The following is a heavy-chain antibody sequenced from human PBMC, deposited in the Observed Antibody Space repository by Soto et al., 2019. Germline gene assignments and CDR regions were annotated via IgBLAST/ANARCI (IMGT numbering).Heavy chain of an antibody. V-gene: IGHV4-59*01. Sequence: SETLSLTCTVSGGSISSAYWTWIRQPPGKGLEWVGYVYNSGSTNYNPSHKSGVTILEDTSKRKFDLKVNYMSAADTAVYYCARYRREAVAGYTLDNWGQGILVTVSS. J-gene: IGHJ4*02. CDR3: ARYRREAVAGYTLDN. CDR1: GGSISSAY. D-gene: IGHD6-13*01. CDR2: VYNSGST.